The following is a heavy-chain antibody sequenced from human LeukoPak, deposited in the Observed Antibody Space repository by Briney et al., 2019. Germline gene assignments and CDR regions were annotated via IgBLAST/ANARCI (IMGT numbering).Heavy chain of an antibody. Sequence: ASVKVSCKASGYTFTNYGISWVRPAPGQGLEWMGWISAYNGNTNYAQKLQGRATMTTDTSTSTAYMERRRLRADTTTVYYRARVRVRGGGNPIDYWGQGTLVTVSS. CDR2: ISAYNGNT. CDR1: GYTFTNYG. D-gene: IGHD3-10*01. J-gene: IGHJ4*02. V-gene: IGHV1-18*01. CDR3: ARVRVRGGGNPIDY.